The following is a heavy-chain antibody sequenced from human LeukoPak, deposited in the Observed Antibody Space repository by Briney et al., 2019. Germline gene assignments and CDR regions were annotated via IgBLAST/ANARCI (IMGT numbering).Heavy chain of an antibody. V-gene: IGHV4-59*01. CDR2: IYYSGST. CDR3: ARRHIAADAFDY. J-gene: IGHJ4*02. Sequence: SETLSLTCTVSGGSISTYYWSWIRQPPGKGLEWIGDIYYSGSTNYQPSLKGRVTLSVDTSKNQFSLKLNSVTAADTAVYYCARRHIAADAFDYWGQGTLVTVSS. CDR1: GGSISTYY. D-gene: IGHD6-13*01.